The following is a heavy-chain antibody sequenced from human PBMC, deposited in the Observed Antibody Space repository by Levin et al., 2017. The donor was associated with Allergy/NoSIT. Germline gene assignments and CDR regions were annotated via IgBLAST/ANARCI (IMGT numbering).Heavy chain of an antibody. CDR1: GFTFSSYA. D-gene: IGHD1-26*01. CDR2: ISYDGSNK. J-gene: IGHJ4*02. CDR3: ARLGIVGATTY. V-gene: IGHV3-30*04. Sequence: GGSLRLSCAASGFTFSSYAMHWVRQAPGKGLEWVAVISYDGSNKYYADSVKGRFTISRDNSKNTLYLQMNSLRAEDTAVYYCARLGIVGATTYWGQGTLVTVSS.